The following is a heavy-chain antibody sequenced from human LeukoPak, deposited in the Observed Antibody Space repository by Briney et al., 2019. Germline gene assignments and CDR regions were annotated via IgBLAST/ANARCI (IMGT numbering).Heavy chain of an antibody. Sequence: PGASVKVSCTASGYTFTSYDINWVRQATGQGLEWMGWMNPNSGNTGYAQKFQGRVTMTRNTSISTAYMELSSLRSEDTAVYYCARVLEGSGWYFYYYYYMDVWGKGTTVTISS. V-gene: IGHV1-8*01. CDR1: GYTFTSYD. CDR2: MNPNSGNT. CDR3: ARVLEGSGWYFYYYYYMDV. D-gene: IGHD6-19*01. J-gene: IGHJ6*03.